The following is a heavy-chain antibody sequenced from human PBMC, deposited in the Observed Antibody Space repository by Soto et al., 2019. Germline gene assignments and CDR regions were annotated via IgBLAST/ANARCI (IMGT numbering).Heavy chain of an antibody. D-gene: IGHD1-26*01. Sequence: GGSLRLSCAASGFTFSNAWMNWVRQAPGKGLEWVGRIKSKTDGGTTDYAAPVKGRFTISRDDSKNTLYLQMNSLKTEDTAVYYCTTGGTVSYYYYYYGMDVWGQGTTVTVSS. V-gene: IGHV3-15*07. J-gene: IGHJ6*02. CDR1: GFTFSNAW. CDR3: TTGGTVSYYYYYYGMDV. CDR2: IKSKTDGGTT.